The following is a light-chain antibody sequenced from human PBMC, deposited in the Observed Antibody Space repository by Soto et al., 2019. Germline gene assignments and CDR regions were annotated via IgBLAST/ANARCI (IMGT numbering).Light chain of an antibody. CDR1: SSDVGSYNL. Sequence: QSALTQPASVSGSPGQSITISCTGTSSDVGSYNLVSWYQQHPGKAPKLMIYEVSKRPSGVSNRFSGSKSGNTASLTISGLQAEDEAVYYCCSYAGSSTFAYYVFGTGTKLTVL. CDR2: EVS. V-gene: IGLV2-23*02. CDR3: CSYAGSSTFAYYV. J-gene: IGLJ1*01.